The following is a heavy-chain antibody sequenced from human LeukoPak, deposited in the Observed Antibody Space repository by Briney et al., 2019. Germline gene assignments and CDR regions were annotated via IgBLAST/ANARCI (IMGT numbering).Heavy chain of an antibody. V-gene: IGHV4-59*08. CDR1: GGSISSYY. D-gene: IGHD3-22*01. Sequence: SETLSLTCTVSGGSISSYYWSWIRQPPGKGLEWIGYIYYSGSTNYNPSLKSRVTISVDTSKNQFSLKLSSVTAADTAVYYCARLVGYYDSSGYYRYYFDYWGQGTLVTVSS. CDR2: IYYSGST. CDR3: ARLVGYYDSSGYYRYYFDY. J-gene: IGHJ4*02.